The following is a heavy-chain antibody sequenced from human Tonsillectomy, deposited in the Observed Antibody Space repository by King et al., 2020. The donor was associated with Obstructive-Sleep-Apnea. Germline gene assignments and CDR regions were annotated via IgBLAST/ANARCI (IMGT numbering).Heavy chain of an antibody. CDR3: AKIDSYSSGWYGGPDY. Sequence: VQLVESGGGLVHPGGSLRLSCAASGFTFSSYAMSWVRQAPGKGLEWVSTISGSGGSTYYADSVKGRFTISRDNSKNTLFLQMNSLRAEDTAVYYCAKIDSYSSGWYGGPDYWGQGTLVTVSS. D-gene: IGHD6-19*01. CDR2: ISGSGGST. CDR1: GFTFSSYA. J-gene: IGHJ4*02. V-gene: IGHV3-23*04.